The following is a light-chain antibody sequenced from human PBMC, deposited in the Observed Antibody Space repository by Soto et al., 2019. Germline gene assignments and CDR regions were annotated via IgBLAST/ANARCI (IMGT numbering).Light chain of an antibody. CDR2: GNT. V-gene: IGLV1-47*02. Sequence: QSVLSQPPSASGTPGQRVTISCSGSSSNIGRNYIYWYQQLPGMAPKLLIYGNTQRPSGVPDRFSGSKSGTSVSLAISGLRSKDEADYYCAAWDDSLRGYVFGTGTKVTVL. J-gene: IGLJ1*01. CDR1: SSNIGRNY. CDR3: AAWDDSLRGYV.